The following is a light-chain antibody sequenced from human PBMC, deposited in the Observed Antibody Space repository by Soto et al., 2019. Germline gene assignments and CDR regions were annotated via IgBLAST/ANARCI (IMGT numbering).Light chain of an antibody. Sequence: QSVLTQPASVSGSPGQSITISFSGTGSAVGAYNYVSWYQQHPAKAPKLMIYDVSNRPSGVSDRFSGSKSGNTASLTISGLQAEDEADYYCYSYTSSSTYVFGSGTKVTVL. V-gene: IGLV2-14*01. CDR1: GSAVGAYNY. CDR2: DVS. CDR3: YSYTSSSTYV. J-gene: IGLJ1*01.